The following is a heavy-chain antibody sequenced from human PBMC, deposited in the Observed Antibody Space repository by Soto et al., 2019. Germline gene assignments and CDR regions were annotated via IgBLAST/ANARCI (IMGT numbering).Heavy chain of an antibody. CDR2: ISAYNGNT. CDR3: ARQNYYSGMDV. V-gene: IGHV1-18*01. CDR1: GYTFTSYF. Sequence: ASVKVSCKASGYTFTSYFITWVRQAPGQGLEWMGWISAYNGNTNYAQMLQGRVTMTTDTSTATAYTEMTSLRSDDTAVYYCARQNYYSGMDVWGQGTTVTVSS. J-gene: IGHJ6*02.